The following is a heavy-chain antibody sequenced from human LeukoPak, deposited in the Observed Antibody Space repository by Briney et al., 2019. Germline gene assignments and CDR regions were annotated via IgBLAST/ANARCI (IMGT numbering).Heavy chain of an antibody. V-gene: IGHV3-7*01. D-gene: IGHD6-19*01. J-gene: IGHJ6*02. Sequence: GGSLRLSCVASGFSIGPFWMTWVRQAPGKGLEWVANIRGDASRLYYVDSVKGRFTISRDNAKNSLYLQMSNLRAEDTSVYYCARDRNYCSSDRCYDVFDIWGQGTTVTVSS. CDR1: GFSIGPFW. CDR3: ARDRNYCSSDRCYDVFDI. CDR2: IRGDASRL.